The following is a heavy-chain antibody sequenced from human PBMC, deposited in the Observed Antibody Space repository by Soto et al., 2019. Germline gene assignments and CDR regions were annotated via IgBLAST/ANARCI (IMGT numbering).Heavy chain of an antibody. J-gene: IGHJ4*02. Sequence: SETLSVTCTVSGGSISSYDLSWIRQPPGKGLEWIGYIYYSGSTNYNPSLKSRVTISVDTSKNQFSLKLSSVTAADTAVYYCARRTDTAMVDYWGQGTLVTVSS. CDR2: IYYSGST. CDR1: GGSISSYD. D-gene: IGHD5-18*01. V-gene: IGHV4-59*08. CDR3: ARRTDTAMVDY.